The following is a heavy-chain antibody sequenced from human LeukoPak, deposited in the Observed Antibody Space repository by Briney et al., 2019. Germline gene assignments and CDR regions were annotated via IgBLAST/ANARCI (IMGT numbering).Heavy chain of an antibody. V-gene: IGHV3-74*01. CDR1: GFTFSRYW. Sequence: GGSLRLSCAASGFTFSRYWMHWVRQAPGKGLVWVSRINSDGSSTSYADSVKGRFTISRDNAKNTLYLQMNSLRAEDTAVYYCARDDHSSGWYLTYYYYYGMDVWGQGTTVTVSS. CDR3: ARDDHSSGWYLTYYYYYGMDV. CDR2: INSDGSST. J-gene: IGHJ6*02. D-gene: IGHD6-19*01.